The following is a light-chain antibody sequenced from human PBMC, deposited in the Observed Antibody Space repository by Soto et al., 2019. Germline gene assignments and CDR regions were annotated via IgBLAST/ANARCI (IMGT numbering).Light chain of an antibody. J-gene: IGLJ3*02. Sequence: QSALTQPASVSGSPGQSITISCTGTSSDVDGYKYVSWYQQHPGKAPKLMIYAVSNRPSGVSNRFSGSKSSDTASLTISGLQAEDEADYYCSSYTSRSTFWVFGGGTKLTVL. CDR2: AVS. CDR3: SSYTSRSTFWV. CDR1: SSDVDGYKY. V-gene: IGLV2-14*01.